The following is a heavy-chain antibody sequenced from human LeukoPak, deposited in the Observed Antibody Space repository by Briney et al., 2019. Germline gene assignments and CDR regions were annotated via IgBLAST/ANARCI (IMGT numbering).Heavy chain of an antibody. CDR1: GYTFTGYY. V-gene: IGHV1-2*02. CDR2: INPNSGGT. CDR3: ARGGTMVRGVAYYFDY. Sequence: ASVKVSCKASGYTFTGYYMHWVRQAPGQGLEWMGWINPNSGGTNYAQKFQGRVTMTRDTSISTAYMELSRLRSDDTAVYYCARGGTMVRGVAYYFDYWGQGTLVTVSS. J-gene: IGHJ4*02. D-gene: IGHD3-10*01.